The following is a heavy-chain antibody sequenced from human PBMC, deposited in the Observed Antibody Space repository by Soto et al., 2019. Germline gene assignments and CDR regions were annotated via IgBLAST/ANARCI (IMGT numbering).Heavy chain of an antibody. V-gene: IGHV4-34*01. CDR1: GGSFSAYY. Sequence: TLSLTCAVYGGSFSAYYWSWIRESPVKGLEWIGEINHSGSTNYSPSLKSRVTISLDTSKSHFSLTLSSVSAADTAVYYCARERRVVGGYSSSWYDYFDYWGQGTPVTVSS. D-gene: IGHD6-13*01. CDR3: ARERRVVGGYSSSWYDYFDY. J-gene: IGHJ4*02. CDR2: INHSGST.